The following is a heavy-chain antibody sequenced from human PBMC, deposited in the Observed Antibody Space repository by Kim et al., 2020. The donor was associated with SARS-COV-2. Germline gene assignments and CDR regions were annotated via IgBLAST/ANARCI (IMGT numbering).Heavy chain of an antibody. J-gene: IGHJ6*02. D-gene: IGHD2-2*02. CDR2: INHSGST. CDR3: ARGRAGVVPAPVLGLGPYYDDYAMDG. V-gene: IGHV4-34*01. CDR1: GGSFSNYN. Sequence: SETLSLTCAVYGGSFSNYNWSWIRQPPGKGLEWNGEINHSGSTNLNPSLKSRITISVDTSKSQFSLRLKSMTATDTAVYYCARGRAGVVPAPVLGLGPYYDDYAMDGWGRGTPVAVSS.